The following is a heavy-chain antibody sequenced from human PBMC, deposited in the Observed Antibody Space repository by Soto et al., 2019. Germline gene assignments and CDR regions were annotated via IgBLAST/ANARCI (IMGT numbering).Heavy chain of an antibody. CDR1: GYTFTSYG. J-gene: IGHJ6*02. Sequence: ASVKVSCKASGYTFTSYGISWVRQAPGQGLEWMGWISAYNGNTNYAQKLQGRVTMTTDTSTSTAYMEMRSLRSDDTAMYYCAIDPYYDFWSPYYYYGMDVWGQGTTVTVSS. V-gene: IGHV1-18*01. CDR3: AIDPYYDFWSPYYYYGMDV. CDR2: ISAYNGNT. D-gene: IGHD3-3*01.